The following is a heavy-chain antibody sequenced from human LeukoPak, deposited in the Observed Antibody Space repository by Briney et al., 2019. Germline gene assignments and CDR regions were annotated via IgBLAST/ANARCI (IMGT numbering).Heavy chain of an antibody. Sequence: GGSLRLSCAASGFTFSSYAMSWVRQAPGKGLEWVSSISSSSGYIYYADSVKGRFTISRDNAKNSLYLQMNSLRAEDTAVYYCASHSPRTGPDAFNVWGQGTMVTVSS. D-gene: IGHD1-1*01. CDR3: ASHSPRTGPDAFNV. J-gene: IGHJ3*01. V-gene: IGHV3-21*01. CDR2: ISSSSGYI. CDR1: GFTFSSYA.